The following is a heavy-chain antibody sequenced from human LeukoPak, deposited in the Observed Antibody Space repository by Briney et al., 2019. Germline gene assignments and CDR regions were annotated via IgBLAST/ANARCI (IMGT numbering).Heavy chain of an antibody. CDR1: GGSINSGSYY. CDR3: ARCTSTSCYNFDY. Sequence: SETLSLTCTVSGGSINSGSYYWNWIRQSAGKGLEWIGHIYTTGSTNCSPSLRSRVTISLDTSKNQFSLKLNSVTAADAAVYYCARCTSTSCYNFDYWAREPWSPSPQ. D-gene: IGHD2-2*02. J-gene: IGHJ4*02. CDR2: IYTTGST. V-gene: IGHV4-61*09.